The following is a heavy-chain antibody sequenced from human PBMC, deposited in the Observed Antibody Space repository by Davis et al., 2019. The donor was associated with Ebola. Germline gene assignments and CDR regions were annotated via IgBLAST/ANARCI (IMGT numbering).Heavy chain of an antibody. CDR2: INSDGSST. D-gene: IGHD5-24*01. Sequence: GESLKISCAASGFTFSSYWMHWVRQAPGKGLVWVSRINSDGSSTSYADSVKGRFTISRDKAKNTLYLQMNSLRAEDTAVYYCARSRWQEGYFDYWGQGTLVTVSS. CDR1: GFTFSSYW. J-gene: IGHJ4*02. CDR3: ARSRWQEGYFDY. V-gene: IGHV3-74*01.